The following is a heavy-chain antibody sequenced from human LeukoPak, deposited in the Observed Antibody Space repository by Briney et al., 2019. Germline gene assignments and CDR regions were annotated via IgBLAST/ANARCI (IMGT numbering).Heavy chain of an antibody. CDR2: ICAYNGNT. CDR3: ARVPTTVTTNYYYYYGMDV. CDR1: GYTFTSYG. Sequence: ASVKVSCQASGYTFTSYGISWVRQAPGQGLEWMGWICAYNGNTNYAQKLQGRVTMTTDTSTSTAYMELRSLRSDDTAVYYCARVPTTVTTNYYYYYGMDVWGQGTTVTVSS. D-gene: IGHD4-17*01. J-gene: IGHJ6*02. V-gene: IGHV1-18*01.